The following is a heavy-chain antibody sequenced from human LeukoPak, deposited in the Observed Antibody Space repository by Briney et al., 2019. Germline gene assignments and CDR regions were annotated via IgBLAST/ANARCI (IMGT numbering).Heavy chain of an antibody. V-gene: IGHV3-23*01. CDR2: ISGGGGST. CDR1: GFSLGSFA. D-gene: IGHD3-22*01. Sequence: PGGSLRLSCVGSGFSLGSFAMAWVRQAPGKGLEWVSVISGGGGSTYYADSVKGRFTISRDNSKNTLYLQMNSLRAEDTAVYYCAKDDRYYYDSSGYYQTWGQGTLVTVSS. CDR3: AKDDRYYYDSSGYYQT. J-gene: IGHJ5*02.